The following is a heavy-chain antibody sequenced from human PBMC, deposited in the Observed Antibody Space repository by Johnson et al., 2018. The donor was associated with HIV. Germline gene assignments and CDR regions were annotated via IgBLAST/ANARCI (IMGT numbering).Heavy chain of an antibody. V-gene: IGHV3-23*01. D-gene: IGHD3-3*01. Sequence: EVLLLESGGGLVQPGGSLRLSCAASGFTFSSYVMSWVRQAPGKGLEWVSAISGSGGSTYYADSVKGRFTISRDNSKNTLYLQMNSLRAEDTAVYYCAKPREVVEWLGAFDIWGQGTMVTVSS. CDR2: ISGSGGST. J-gene: IGHJ3*02. CDR1: GFTFSSYV. CDR3: AKPREVVEWLGAFDI.